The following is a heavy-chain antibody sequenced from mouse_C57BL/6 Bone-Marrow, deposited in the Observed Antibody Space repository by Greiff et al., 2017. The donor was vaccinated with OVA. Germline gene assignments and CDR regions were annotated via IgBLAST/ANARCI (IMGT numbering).Heavy chain of an antibody. CDR1: EYEFPSHD. V-gene: IGHV5-2*01. D-gene: IGHD1-1*01. J-gene: IGHJ2*01. CDR2: INSDGGST. Sequence: DVKLVESGGGLVQPGESLKLSCESNEYEFPSHDMSWVRKTPEKRLELVAAINSDGGSTYYPDNMERRFIISRDNTKKTLYLQMSSLRSEDTALYYCARHPSYYGSTYFDYWGQGTTLTVSS. CDR3: ARHPSYYGSTYFDY.